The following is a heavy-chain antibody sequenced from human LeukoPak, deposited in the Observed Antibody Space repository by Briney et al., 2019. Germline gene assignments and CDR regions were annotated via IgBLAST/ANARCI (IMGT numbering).Heavy chain of an antibody. D-gene: IGHD6-19*01. CDR1: GGSISSGSYY. CDR2: IYTSGST. Sequence: SETLSLTCTVSGGSISSGSYYWSWIRQPAGKGLEWIGRIYTSGSTNYNPSLKSRVTISADTSKNQFSLKLSSVTAADTAVYYCARELAVAGSYYFDYWGQGTLVTVSS. J-gene: IGHJ4*02. V-gene: IGHV4-61*02. CDR3: ARELAVAGSYYFDY.